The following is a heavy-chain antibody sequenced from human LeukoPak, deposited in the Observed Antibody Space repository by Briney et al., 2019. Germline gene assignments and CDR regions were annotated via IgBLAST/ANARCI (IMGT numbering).Heavy chain of an antibody. CDR1: GFTFSSYG. D-gene: IGHD6-19*01. V-gene: IGHV3-30*18. CDR3: AKSLFVAGTPYYYYYYMDV. J-gene: IGHJ6*03. CDR2: ISYDGSNK. Sequence: GGTLRLSCAASGFTFSSYGMHWVRQAPGKGLEWVAVISYDGSNKYYADSVKGRFTISRDNSKNTLYLQMNSLRAEDTAVYYCAKSLFVAGTPYYYYYYMDVWGKGTTVTVSS.